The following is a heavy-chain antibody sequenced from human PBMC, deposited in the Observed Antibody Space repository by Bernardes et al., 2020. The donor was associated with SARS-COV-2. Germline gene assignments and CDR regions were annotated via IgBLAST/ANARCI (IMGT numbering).Heavy chain of an antibody. CDR2: ISYDGSNK. CDR3: ARTYCSSTSCFPGGYYYYYGMDV. V-gene: IGHV3-30-3*01. CDR1: GFTFSSYA. D-gene: IGHD2-2*01. J-gene: IGHJ6*02. Sequence: GGSLRLSCAASGFTFSSYAMHWVRQAPGKGLEWVAVISYDGSNKYYADSVKGRFTISRDNSKNTLYLQMNSLRAEDTAVYYCARTYCSSTSCFPGGYYYYYGMDVWGQGTTVTVSS.